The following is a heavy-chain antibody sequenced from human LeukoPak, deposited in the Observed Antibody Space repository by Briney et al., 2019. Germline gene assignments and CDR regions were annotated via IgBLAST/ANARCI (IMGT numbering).Heavy chain of an antibody. CDR1: GFTFSNFP. CDR3: ARDKADAYNTLDY. Sequence: QPGRSLRLSCAASGFTFSNFPMHWVRQAPGKRLEWVAVISYDGSNKFYADSVKGRFTISRDNSKNTLSLQMDRLRAEDTAVYYCARDKADAYNTLDYWGQGTLVTVSS. V-gene: IGHV3-30*04. J-gene: IGHJ4*02. CDR2: ISYDGSNK. D-gene: IGHD5-24*01.